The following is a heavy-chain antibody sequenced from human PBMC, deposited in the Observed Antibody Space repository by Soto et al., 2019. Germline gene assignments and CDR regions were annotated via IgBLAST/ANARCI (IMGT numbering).Heavy chain of an antibody. Sequence: SETLSLTCTISGGSISSRDYYWSWIRQHPGKGLEWIGYLYYSGNTNYNPSLESRVTISVGTSKNQFSLKLSSVTAADTAVYYCARYPENYYGSGSYFFDYWGQGTPVPVYS. CDR3: ARYPENYYGSGSYFFDY. J-gene: IGHJ4*02. CDR1: GGSISSRDYY. CDR2: LYYSGNT. D-gene: IGHD3-10*01. V-gene: IGHV4-31*03.